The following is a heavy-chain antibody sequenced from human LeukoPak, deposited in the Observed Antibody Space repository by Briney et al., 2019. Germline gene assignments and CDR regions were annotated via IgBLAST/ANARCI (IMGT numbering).Heavy chain of an antibody. CDR1: GFTFSSYS. V-gene: IGHV3-48*01. CDR3: ARDRGYCSRTSCYLYYFDY. Sequence: GGSLRLSCAASGFTFSSYSMNWVRQAPGKGLEWVSYISRSSSTTYYADSVKGRFTISRDNAKDSLYLQMNSLRAEDTAVYFCARDRGYCSRTSCYLYYFDYWGQGTLVTVPS. D-gene: IGHD2-2*01. J-gene: IGHJ4*02. CDR2: ISRSSSTT.